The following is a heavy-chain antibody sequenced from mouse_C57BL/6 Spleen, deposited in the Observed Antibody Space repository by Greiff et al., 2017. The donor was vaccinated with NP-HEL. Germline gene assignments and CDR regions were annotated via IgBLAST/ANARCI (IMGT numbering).Heavy chain of an antibody. CDR1: GYTFTDYN. J-gene: IGHJ4*01. V-gene: IGHV1-18*01. CDR2: INPNNGGT. D-gene: IGHD2-5*01. CDR3: ARYYSNYYAMDD. Sequence: VQLKESGPELVKPGASVKIPCKASGYTFTDYNMDWVKQSHGKSLEWIGDINPNNGGTIYNQKFKGKATLTVDKSSSTAYMELRSLTSEDTAVYYCARYYSNYYAMDDWGQGTSVTVSS.